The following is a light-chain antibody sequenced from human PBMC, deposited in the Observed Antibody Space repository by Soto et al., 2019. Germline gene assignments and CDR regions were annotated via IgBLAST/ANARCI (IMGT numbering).Light chain of an antibody. J-gene: IGKJ2*01. CDR1: QSVRNNY. CDR3: QQYGSSPPYT. Sequence: EVVLTQSPGTLSLSPGERATLSCRASQSVRNNYLAWYQQKPGQSPKLLIFVSSDRATAIPDRFSGSGSGTDFTLTISRLEPEDFAVYYCQQYGSSPPYTFGQGTKLEIK. CDR2: VSS. V-gene: IGKV3-20*01.